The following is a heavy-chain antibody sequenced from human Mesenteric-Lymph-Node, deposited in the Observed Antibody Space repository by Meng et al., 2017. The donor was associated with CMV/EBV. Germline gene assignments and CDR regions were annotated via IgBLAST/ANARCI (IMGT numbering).Heavy chain of an antibody. J-gene: IGHJ5*02. D-gene: IGHD1-7*01. CDR3: AKEKFPGTSSGWFDL. V-gene: IGHV1-46*01. CDR2: INPSGGGP. CDR1: F. Sequence: FRHCLRQAPGQGVEWMGMINPSGGGPNYAQKFQGRLTMTRDTSSSTLYMELSSLRSEDTAVYYCAKEKFPGTSSGWFDLWGQGSLVTVSS.